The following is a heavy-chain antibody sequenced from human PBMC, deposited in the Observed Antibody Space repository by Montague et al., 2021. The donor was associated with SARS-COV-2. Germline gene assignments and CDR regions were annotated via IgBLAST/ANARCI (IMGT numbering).Heavy chain of an antibody. CDR2: VTTSGTT. D-gene: IGHD6-6*01. V-gene: IGHV4-4*07. J-gene: IGHJ4*02. CDR3: ARTPTRPLSLDS. Sequence: SETLSLTCAVSGGSITGFSWSWVRQPAGKGLEWIGRVTTSGTTSYRPSLRSRVTMSVDTSKNQFSLNLNSVTAADTAIYYCARTPTRPLSLDSWGQGTLVTVSS. CDR1: GGSITGFS.